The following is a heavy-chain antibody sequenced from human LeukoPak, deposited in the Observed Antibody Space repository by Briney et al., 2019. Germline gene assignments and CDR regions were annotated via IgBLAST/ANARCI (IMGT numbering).Heavy chain of an antibody. D-gene: IGHD4-17*01. J-gene: IGHJ3*02. V-gene: IGHV3-7*03. CDR3: ARDHLNYGDYLDAFDI. CDR1: GFTFSSYW. CDR2: IKQDGSEK. Sequence: GGSLRLSCAASGFTFSSYWMSWVRQAPGKGLEWVANIKQDGSEKYYVDSVKGRFTISRDNAKNSLYLQMNSLRAEDTAVYYCARDHLNYGDYLDAFDIWGQGTMVTVSS.